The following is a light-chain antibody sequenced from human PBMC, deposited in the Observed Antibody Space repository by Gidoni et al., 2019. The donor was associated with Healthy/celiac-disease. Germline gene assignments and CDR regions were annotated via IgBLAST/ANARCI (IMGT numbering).Light chain of an antibody. J-gene: IGLJ2*01. CDR1: KLGDKY. CDR2: QDS. CDR3: QEWDSSTVV. Sequence: SYELTQPPSVSVSPGQTASITCSGDKLGDKYACWYQQKPGQSPVIVIYQDSKRPSGIPERVSGSNSGNTATLTISGTQAMDEADYYCQEWDSSTVVFGGGTKLTVL. V-gene: IGLV3-1*01.